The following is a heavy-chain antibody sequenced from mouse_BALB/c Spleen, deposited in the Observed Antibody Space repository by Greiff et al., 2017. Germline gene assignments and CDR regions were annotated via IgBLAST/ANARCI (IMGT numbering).Heavy chain of an antibody. D-gene: IGHD1-1*01. J-gene: IGHJ3*01. V-gene: IGHV5-4*02. CDR3: ARDYGSSYAWFAY. CDR1: GFTLSDYY. CDR2: ISDGGSYT. Sequence: EVKLMESGGGLVKPGGSLKLSCAASGFTLSDYYMYWVRQTPEKRLEWVATISDGGSYTYYPDSVKGRFTISRDNAKNNLYLQMSSLKSEDTAMYYCARDYGSSYAWFAYWGQGTLVTVSA.